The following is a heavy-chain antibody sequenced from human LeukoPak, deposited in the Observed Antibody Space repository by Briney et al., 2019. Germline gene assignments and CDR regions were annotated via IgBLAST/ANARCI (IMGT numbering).Heavy chain of an antibody. CDR2: ISYDGSNK. D-gene: IGHD3-16*01. CDR1: GFSFNGYG. Sequence: GGSLRLSCAASGFSFNGYGMHWVRHVPGKGLQWVAVISYDGSNKYYADSVKGRFTISRDNSKNTLYLQMNNLRAEDTAVYYCAKDVGGVYNYFNFWGQGTLVTVSS. J-gene: IGHJ4*02. V-gene: IGHV3-30*18. CDR3: AKDVGGVYNYFNF.